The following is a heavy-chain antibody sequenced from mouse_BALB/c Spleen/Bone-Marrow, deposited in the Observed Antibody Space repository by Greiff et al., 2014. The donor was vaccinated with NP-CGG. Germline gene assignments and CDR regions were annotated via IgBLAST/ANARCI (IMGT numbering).Heavy chain of an antibody. CDR2: INPYNGGT. D-gene: IGHD1-1*01. CDR1: GYSFTGYT. V-gene: IGHV1-26*01. CDR3: ARENYGSSYGFAY. J-gene: IGHJ3*01. Sequence: VQLQQSGPELVKPGSSMKISCKASGYSFTGYTMNWVKQGHGKNLEWIGLINPYNGGTSYNQKFKGKATLTVNKSSSTAYMELLSLTSEDSAVYYCARENYGSSYGFAYWGQGTQVTVSA.